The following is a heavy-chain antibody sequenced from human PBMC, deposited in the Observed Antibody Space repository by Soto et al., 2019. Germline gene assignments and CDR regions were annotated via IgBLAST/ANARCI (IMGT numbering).Heavy chain of an antibody. J-gene: IGHJ4*02. Sequence: EVQLVESGGGLVKPGGSLTLSCAASGLSFSNVWMSWVRQAPGKGPEWVGHIKSKSVGGTTDYTAPVKGRFTISRDDSRVTLYLQMNSLKTEDTALYYCTTYSTHAFWDGGPCYSGQRKVHDSWGQGILVTVSS. V-gene: IGHV3-15*01. CDR1: GLSFSNVW. CDR2: IKSKSVGGTT. CDR3: TTYSTHAFWDGGPCYSGQRKVHDS. D-gene: IGHD2-15*01.